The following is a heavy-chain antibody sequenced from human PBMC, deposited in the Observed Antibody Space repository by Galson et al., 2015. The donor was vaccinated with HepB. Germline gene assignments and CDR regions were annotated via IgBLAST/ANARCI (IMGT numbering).Heavy chain of an antibody. J-gene: IGHJ4*02. Sequence: SLRLACAASGFTFCSYGMHWVRQAPGKGLEWVAVIWYDGSNKYYADSVKGRFTISRDNSKNTLYLQMNSLRDEDTAVYYCARRGGDFGVDFDYWGQGTLVTVSS. D-gene: IGHD3-3*01. V-gene: IGHV3-33*01. CDR1: GFTFCSYG. CDR2: IWYDGSNK. CDR3: ARRGGDFGVDFDY.